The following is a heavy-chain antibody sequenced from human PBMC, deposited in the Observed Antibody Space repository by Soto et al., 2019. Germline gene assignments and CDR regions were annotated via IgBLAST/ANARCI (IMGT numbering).Heavy chain of an antibody. D-gene: IGHD3-3*01. CDR3: AREGTGYDFWSGYFSSCYYYMDV. Sequence: GSLRLSCVASGFTFSSSAMSWVRQAPGPGLEWDSDISSSSSTTYYADSVKGRFTISRDNSKNSLYLQMNSLRAEDTAGYYCAREGTGYDFWSGYFSSCYYYMDVWGKGTRVTVSS. CDR1: GFTFSSSA. J-gene: IGHJ6*03. V-gene: IGHV3-48*01. CDR2: ISSSSSTT.